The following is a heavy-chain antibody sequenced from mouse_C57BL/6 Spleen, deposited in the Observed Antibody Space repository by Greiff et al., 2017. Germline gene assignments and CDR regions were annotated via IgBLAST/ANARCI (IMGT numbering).Heavy chain of an antibody. CDR1: GYTFTSYW. J-gene: IGHJ4*01. V-gene: IGHV1-5*01. D-gene: IGHD2-5*01. CDR2: IYPGNSDT. Sequence: VQLQQSGTVLARPGASVKMSCKTSGYTFTSYWMHWVKQRPGQGLEWIGAIYPGNSDTSYNQKFKGKAKLTAVTSASTAYMELSSLTNEDSAVYYCTRSSNYEGKVAMDYWGQGTSVTVSS. CDR3: TRSSNYEGKVAMDY.